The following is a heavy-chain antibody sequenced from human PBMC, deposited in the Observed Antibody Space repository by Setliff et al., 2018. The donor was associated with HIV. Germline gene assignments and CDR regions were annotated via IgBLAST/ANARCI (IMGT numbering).Heavy chain of an antibody. CDR1: GASIGRRSDC. D-gene: IGHD2-15*01. J-gene: IGHJ1*01. V-gene: IGHV4-39*02. CDR3: ARDSPADGGNPGRFQR. Sequence: SETLSLTCTVSGASIGRRSDCWGWIRQPPGKGLEWIGSFYYSWNTYYNPSLKSRVTISVDTSKNQFSLKLSSVTAADTAMYFCARDSPADGGNPGRFQRWGQGTLVTVSS. CDR2: FYYSWNT.